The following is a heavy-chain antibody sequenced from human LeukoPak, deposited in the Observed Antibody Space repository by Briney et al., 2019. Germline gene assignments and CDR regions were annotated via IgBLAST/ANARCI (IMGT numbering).Heavy chain of an antibody. J-gene: IGHJ4*02. CDR3: AKDNGALWTGYYNNYFDY. Sequence: PGGSLRLSCAASGFTFDDYAMHWVRQAPGKGLEWVSGINWNSGSVGYADSVKGRFTISRDNAKYSLYLQMNSLRVEDTALYYCAKDNGALWTGYYNNYFDYWGQGTLVTVSS. CDR2: INWNSGSV. CDR1: GFTFDDYA. V-gene: IGHV3-9*01. D-gene: IGHD3-9*01.